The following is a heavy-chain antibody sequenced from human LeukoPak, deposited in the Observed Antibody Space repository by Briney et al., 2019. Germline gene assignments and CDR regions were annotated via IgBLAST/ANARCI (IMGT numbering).Heavy chain of an antibody. CDR1: GFSFSTYG. D-gene: IGHD3-22*01. Sequence: AGRSLRLSCAASGFSFSTYGMHWVRQAPGKALEWVAVIWYDGNTKYYADSVKGRFTISRDKSKNTLYLQMNSLKPEDTAAYYCARGEAFHYDSSGYPDYWGQGTLVTVSS. J-gene: IGHJ4*02. CDR2: IWYDGNTK. CDR3: ARGEAFHYDSSGYPDY. V-gene: IGHV3-33*01.